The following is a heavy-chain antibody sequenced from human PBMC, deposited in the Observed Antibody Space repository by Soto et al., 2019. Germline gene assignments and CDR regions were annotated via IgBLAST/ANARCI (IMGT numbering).Heavy chain of an antibody. CDR3: ARDPQQRLADSYYYGMDV. Sequence: LRLSCAASGFTFSRYGMNWVRQAPGKGLELVSSISGLSSFIYYADSVKGRFTVSRDNAKNSLIVQMNSLTAEDTAVYYCARDPQQRLADSYYYGMDVWGQGTTVTVSS. V-gene: IGHV3-21*06. J-gene: IGHJ6*02. CDR2: ISGLSSFI. CDR1: GFTFSRYG. D-gene: IGHD6-25*01.